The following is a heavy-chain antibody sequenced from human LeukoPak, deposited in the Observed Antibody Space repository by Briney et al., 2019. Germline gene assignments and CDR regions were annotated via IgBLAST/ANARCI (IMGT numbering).Heavy chain of an antibody. CDR1: GGSISSGGYY. D-gene: IGHD3-22*01. J-gene: IGHJ5*02. Sequence: SETLSLTCTVSGGSISSGGYYWSWIRQHPGKGLEWIGYIYYSGSTYYNPSLKSRVTISVDTSKNQFSLKLSSVTAADTAVYCCARESVYYDSSGPGVHNWFDPWGQGTLVTVSS. CDR2: IYYSGST. CDR3: ARESVYYDSSGPGVHNWFDP. V-gene: IGHV4-31*03.